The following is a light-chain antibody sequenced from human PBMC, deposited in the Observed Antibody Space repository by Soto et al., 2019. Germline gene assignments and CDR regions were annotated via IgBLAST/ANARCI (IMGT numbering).Light chain of an antibody. Sequence: DIQMTQSPSTLSASLVDGVTITCRVSQSISSWLAWYQQKPGKAPKLLIYKASGLESGVPSRFSGSGSGTDFTLTISSLQPDDFATYYCQQYNSYSPLTFGGGTKVDIK. J-gene: IGKJ4*01. CDR1: QSISSW. CDR3: QQYNSYSPLT. CDR2: KAS. V-gene: IGKV1-5*03.